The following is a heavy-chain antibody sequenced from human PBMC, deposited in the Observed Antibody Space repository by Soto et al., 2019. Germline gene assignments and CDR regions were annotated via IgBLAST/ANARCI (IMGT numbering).Heavy chain of an antibody. Sequence: QVHLVESGGGLVKPGGSLRLSCAASGFTFSDYYMSWIRQAPGKGLEWISYISSTLSYTNYADSAKGRFTISRDNAKNSLYVQMSSLRAEDTAVYYCARALFGYSSTWYYFDYWGQGTLVTVSS. CDR1: GFTFSDYY. CDR3: ARALFGYSSTWYYFDY. J-gene: IGHJ4*02. D-gene: IGHD6-13*01. CDR2: ISSTLSYT. V-gene: IGHV3-11*05.